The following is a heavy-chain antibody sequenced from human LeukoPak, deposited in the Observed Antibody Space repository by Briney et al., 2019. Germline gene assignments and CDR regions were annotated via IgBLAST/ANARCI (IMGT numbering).Heavy chain of an antibody. J-gene: IGHJ4*02. Sequence: PGGSLRLSCAAYGFTFSSYMMNWVRQAPGKGLDWVSSINSGRTYTYYTESVKGRFTVSRDNAKNSLFLQMNSLRAEDTAIYYCARSLTTLTYEGYWGQGTLVTVSS. V-gene: IGHV3-21*01. CDR2: INSGRTYT. CDR3: ARSLTTLTYEGY. D-gene: IGHD1-1*01. CDR1: GFTFSSYM.